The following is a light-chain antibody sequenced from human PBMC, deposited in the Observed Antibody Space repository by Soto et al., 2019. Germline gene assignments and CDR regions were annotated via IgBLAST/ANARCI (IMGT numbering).Light chain of an antibody. CDR3: AAWDATRSGLWL. CDR1: SSNVAVNF. CDR2: NDD. V-gene: IGLV1-47*02. J-gene: IGLJ3*02. Sequence: QSVLTQPPSASGTPGQRVTISCSGSSSNVAVNFVYWYQQLPATAPKLLLYNDDQRPSGVPDRFSGSKSGTSASLAISGLRSEDEADYYCAAWDATRSGLWLFGGGTKLTVL.